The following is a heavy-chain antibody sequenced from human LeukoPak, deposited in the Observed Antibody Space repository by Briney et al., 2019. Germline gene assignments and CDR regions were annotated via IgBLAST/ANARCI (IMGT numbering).Heavy chain of an antibody. CDR2: INHSGST. CDR1: GGSFSGYY. V-gene: IGHV4-34*01. J-gene: IGHJ6*03. D-gene: IGHD3-3*01. Sequence: SETLSLTCAVCGGSFSGYYWSWIRQPPGKGLEWIGEINHSGSTDYNPSLKSRVTISVDTSMNQFSLKLSSVTAADTAVYYCARRHYDFWSGYPYYYYMDVWGKGTTVTVSS. CDR3: ARRHYDFWSGYPYYYYMDV.